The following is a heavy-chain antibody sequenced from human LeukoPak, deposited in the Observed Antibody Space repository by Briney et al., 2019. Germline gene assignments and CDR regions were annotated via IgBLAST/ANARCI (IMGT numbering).Heavy chain of an antibody. CDR3: ARDKQLTYYYYYYYMDV. Sequence: GGSLRLSCAASGFTFSSYSMNWVRQAPGKGLEWVSYISSSSSTIYYADSVKGRFTISRDNAKNSLYLQMNSLRAEDTAVYYCARDKQLTYYYYYYYMDVWGKGTTVTVSS. V-gene: IGHV3-48*01. D-gene: IGHD6-13*01. CDR1: GFTFSSYS. CDR2: ISSSSSTI. J-gene: IGHJ6*03.